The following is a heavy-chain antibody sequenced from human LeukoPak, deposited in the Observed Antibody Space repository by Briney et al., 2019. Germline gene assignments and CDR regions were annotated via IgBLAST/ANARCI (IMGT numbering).Heavy chain of an antibody. Sequence: GRSLRLSCAASGFTFSSYAMHWVRQAPGKGLEWVAVISYDGSNKYYADSVKGRFTISRDNSKNTLYLQMNSLRAEDTAVYYCARDASSGYYFDYWGQGTLVTVSS. CDR3: ARDASSGYYFDY. V-gene: IGHV3-30-3*01. D-gene: IGHD3-22*01. CDR2: ISYDGSNK. CDR1: GFTFSSYA. J-gene: IGHJ4*02.